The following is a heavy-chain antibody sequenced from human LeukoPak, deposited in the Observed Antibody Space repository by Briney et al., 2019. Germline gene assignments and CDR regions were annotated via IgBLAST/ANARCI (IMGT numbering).Heavy chain of an antibody. Sequence: PSETLSLTCAVYGGSFSGYYWSWIRQPPGKGLEWIGEIYHSGSTNYNPSLQSRVSISVDKSKNQFSLKLTSVTAADTAVYYCARFSHSSSWYGEDAFDIWGQGTMVTVSS. J-gene: IGHJ3*02. CDR2: IYHSGST. CDR3: ARFSHSSSWYGEDAFDI. CDR1: GGSFSGYY. D-gene: IGHD6-13*01. V-gene: IGHV4-34*01.